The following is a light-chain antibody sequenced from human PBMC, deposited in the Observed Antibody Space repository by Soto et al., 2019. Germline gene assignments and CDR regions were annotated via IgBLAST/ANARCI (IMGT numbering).Light chain of an antibody. V-gene: IGKV1-5*01. J-gene: IGKJ2*01. CDR2: DAS. CDR1: ESISSW. Sequence: DIPMTQSPSTLSASVGDRVTITCRASESISSWLAWYQQKPGKAPKVLIHDASSLKSGVPSRFSGSGSGTEFTLTISSLQPDDFAAYFCQQYNTYPYTFGQGTKLETK. CDR3: QQYNTYPYT.